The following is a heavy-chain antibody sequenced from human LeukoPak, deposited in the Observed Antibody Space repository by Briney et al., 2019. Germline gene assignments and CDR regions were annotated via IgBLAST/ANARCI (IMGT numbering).Heavy chain of an antibody. CDR3: AKTEKGAYYYGSGSLDV. Sequence: GGSLRLSCAASGFTFSCYAMSWVRQAPGKGLEWVSAISGSGGSTYYADSVKGRFTISRDNSKNTLYLQMNSLRAEDTAVYYSAKTEKGAYYYGSGSLDVWGQGTLVTVSS. CDR1: GFTFSCYA. D-gene: IGHD3-10*01. J-gene: IGHJ4*02. V-gene: IGHV3-23*01. CDR2: ISGSGGST.